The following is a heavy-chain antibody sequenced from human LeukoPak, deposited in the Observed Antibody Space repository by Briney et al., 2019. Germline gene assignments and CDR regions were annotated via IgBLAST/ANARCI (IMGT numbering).Heavy chain of an antibody. V-gene: IGHV4-59*08. D-gene: IGHD6-13*01. Sequence: PSETLSLTCTVSGGSISTYYWSWIRQPPGKGLEWIGYIYYSGSHNYNPSLKSRVTISVDTSENQFSLTLTSVTAADTAIYYCARSFAYSSSRFDPWGQGTLVTVSS. CDR2: IYYSGSH. CDR1: GGSISTYY. CDR3: ARSFAYSSSRFDP. J-gene: IGHJ5*02.